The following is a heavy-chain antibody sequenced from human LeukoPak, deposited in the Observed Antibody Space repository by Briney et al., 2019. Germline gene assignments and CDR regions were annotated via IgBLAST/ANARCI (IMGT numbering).Heavy chain of an antibody. CDR1: GYTFTGYY. Sequence: ASVKVSCKVSGYTFTGYYMHWVRQAPGQGLEWMGWINPNSGGTNYAQKFQGWVTMTRDTSISTAYMELSRLRSDDTAVHYCAAMVRGDYFDYWGQGTLVTVSS. J-gene: IGHJ4*02. D-gene: IGHD3-10*01. CDR2: INPNSGGT. V-gene: IGHV1-2*04. CDR3: AAMVRGDYFDY.